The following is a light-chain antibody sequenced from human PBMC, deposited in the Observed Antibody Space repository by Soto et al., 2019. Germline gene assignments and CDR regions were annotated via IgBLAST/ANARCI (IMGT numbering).Light chain of an antibody. CDR3: QQFIDRWT. CDR1: QSINNR. Sequence: QIPQSPSTLSESIGDRVTITCRASQSINNRLAWYQQRTGKAPNLLLYDASSLESGVPSRFRGSGYETAFTLTISGLQPDDFATYYYQQFIDRWTFGYGTTVHI. CDR2: DAS. J-gene: IGKJ1*01. V-gene: IGKV1-5*01.